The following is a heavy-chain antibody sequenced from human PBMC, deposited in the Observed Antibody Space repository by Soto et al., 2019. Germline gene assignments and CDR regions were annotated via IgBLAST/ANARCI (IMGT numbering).Heavy chain of an antibody. CDR1: GFAFSTYA. J-gene: IGHJ4*02. CDR3: AKDPGYGDYEDYFDY. Sequence: QVQLVESGGGVVQPGRSLRLSCAASGFAFSTYAMHWVRQAPGKGLEWVAVMSYDGSNKYYADSVKGRFTISRDNSKNTLYLQMNSLRTEDTAVYYYAKDPGYGDYEDYFDYWGQGTLVTVSS. V-gene: IGHV3-30*18. CDR2: MSYDGSNK. D-gene: IGHD4-17*01.